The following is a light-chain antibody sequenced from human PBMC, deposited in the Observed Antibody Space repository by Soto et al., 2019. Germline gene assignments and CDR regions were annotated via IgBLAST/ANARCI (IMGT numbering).Light chain of an antibody. J-gene: IGKJ4*01. CDR2: RTS. V-gene: IGKV3D-20*02. CDR3: QHRANWPLT. CDR1: QSVSSSY. Sequence: EIVLTQSPGTLSLSPGERATLSCRASQSVSSSYLAWYQQKPGQAPRLLIYRTSNRATGIPDRFSGSGSGTDFTLTISRLEPEDFALYYCQHRANWPLTFGGGTKVEI.